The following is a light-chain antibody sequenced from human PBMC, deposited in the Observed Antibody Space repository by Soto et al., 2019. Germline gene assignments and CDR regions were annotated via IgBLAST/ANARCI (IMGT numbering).Light chain of an antibody. CDR3: QQYESSPFT. J-gene: IGKJ2*01. V-gene: IGKV3-20*01. CDR2: GAS. CDR1: QSVTSTF. Sequence: EIVLTQSPGTLSLSPGDRATLSCRASQSVTSTFLAWYQQKPGQAPRVLIYGASSRDTGIPDRFSGSGSGTDFTLTISRLDPEDFAVYYCQQYESSPFTFGQGTKLEIK.